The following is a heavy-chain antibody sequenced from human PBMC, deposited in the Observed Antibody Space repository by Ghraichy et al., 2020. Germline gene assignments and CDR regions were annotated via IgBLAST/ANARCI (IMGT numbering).Heavy chain of an antibody. CDR1: GGSISSYY. D-gene: IGHD3-9*01. CDR3: ARLDYDILTGYFWYFDL. Sequence: SETLSLTCTVSGGSISSYYWSWIRQPPGKGLEWIGYIYTSGSTNYNPSLKSRVTISVDTSKNQFSLKLSSVTAADTAVYYCARLDYDILTGYFWYFDLWGRGTLVTVSS. V-gene: IGHV4-4*09. J-gene: IGHJ2*01. CDR2: IYTSGST.